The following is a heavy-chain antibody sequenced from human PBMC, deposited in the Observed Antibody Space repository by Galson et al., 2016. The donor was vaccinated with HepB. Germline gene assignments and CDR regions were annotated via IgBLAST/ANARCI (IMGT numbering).Heavy chain of an antibody. D-gene: IGHD3-10*01. J-gene: IGHJ4*02. Sequence: SLRLSCAASGFTFSSYATHWVRQAPGKGLEWVAVISYDGSHKYYAASVKGRFTISRDNSKNTLYLQMNSLRAEDTAFYFCAKDGLYYGSGSYGSVDYWGQGTLVTVSS. CDR3: AKDGLYYGSGSYGSVDY. CDR2: ISYDGSHK. V-gene: IGHV3-30*18. CDR1: GFTFSSYA.